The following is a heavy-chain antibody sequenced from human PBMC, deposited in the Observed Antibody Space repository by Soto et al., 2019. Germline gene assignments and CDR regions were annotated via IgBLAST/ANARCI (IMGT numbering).Heavy chain of an antibody. CDR2: ITATGT. D-gene: IGHD6-13*01. CDR1: GFSFRQYA. J-gene: IGHJ5*02. Sequence: EVHLLESGGGFVQPGGSLRLSCAASGFSFRQYAMIWVRQAPGKGLEWVSAITATGTHYADSVKGRFTISRDSSKSTLYLDINNLRVEDPAVYYCAKGMVPDQWGQGTLITVSS. CDR3: AKGMVPDQ. V-gene: IGHV3-23*01.